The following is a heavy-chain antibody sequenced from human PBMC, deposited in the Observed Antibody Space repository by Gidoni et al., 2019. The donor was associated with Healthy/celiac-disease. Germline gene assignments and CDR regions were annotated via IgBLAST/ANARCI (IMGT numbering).Heavy chain of an antibody. D-gene: IGHD3-3*01. Sequence: QVQLVESGGGVVQPGRSLSLSCAASGFTFSSYAMHWVRQAPGKGLEWVAVISYDGSNKYYADSVKGRFTISRDNSKNTLYLQMNSLRAEDTAVYYCARDRAIFGVVYYMDVWGKGTTVTVSS. CDR2: ISYDGSNK. CDR3: ARDRAIFGVVYYMDV. J-gene: IGHJ6*03. V-gene: IGHV3-30*04. CDR1: GFTFSSYA.